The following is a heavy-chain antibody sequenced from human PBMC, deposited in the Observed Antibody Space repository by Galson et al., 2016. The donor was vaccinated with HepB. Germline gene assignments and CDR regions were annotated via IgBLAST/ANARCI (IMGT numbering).Heavy chain of an antibody. J-gene: IGHJ6*02. V-gene: IGHV3-30*18. Sequence: SLRLSCAASGTSIRSYGMHWVRQAPGKGLEWVAIISYDGSNENYADSVKGRFTISRDNSKNTLYLQMISLRAEDTAVYYCAKEAGGSYFYYGMDVWGHGTTVTVSS. CDR3: AKEAGGSYFYYGMDV. D-gene: IGHD2-15*01. CDR2: ISYDGSNE. CDR1: GTSIRSYG.